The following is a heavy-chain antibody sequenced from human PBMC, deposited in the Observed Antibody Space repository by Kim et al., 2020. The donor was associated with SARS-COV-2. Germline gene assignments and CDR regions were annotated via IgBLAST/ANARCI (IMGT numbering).Heavy chain of an antibody. CDR2: ITKSSTTI. D-gene: IGHD3-16*01. V-gene: IGHV3-48*02. Sequence: GGSLRLSCATSGFTFSAYDMNWVRQAPGKGLEWLSFITKSSTTIYYADSVKGRFTISRDNAKNSLFLQMNSLRDEDTALYYCVRDRMGGAFDMWGQGTMVNVSS. CDR1: GFTFSAYD. J-gene: IGHJ3*02. CDR3: VRDRMGGAFDM.